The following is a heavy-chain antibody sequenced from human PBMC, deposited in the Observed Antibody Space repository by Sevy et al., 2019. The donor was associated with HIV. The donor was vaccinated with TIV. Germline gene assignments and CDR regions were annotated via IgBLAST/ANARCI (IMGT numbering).Heavy chain of an antibody. J-gene: IGHJ4*02. CDR2: IFYSGTT. CDR1: GGAISSNKYY. CDR3: ASGYDWNGFDY. D-gene: IGHD5-12*01. V-gene: IGHV4-39*01. Sequence: SETLSLTCTVSGGAISSNKYYWRWIRQPPGKGLEWFGSIFYSGTTYYNPSLKSRVTISAGTSKNQFSLRLSSVTAADTAVYYCASGYDWNGFDYWGQGTLVTVSS.